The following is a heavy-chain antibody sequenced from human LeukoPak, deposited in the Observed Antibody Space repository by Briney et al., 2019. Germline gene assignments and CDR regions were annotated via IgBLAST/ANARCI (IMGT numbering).Heavy chain of an antibody. CDR3: ARDNAYYYDSSGYYLDY. D-gene: IGHD3-22*01. CDR1: GFTFSSYA. Sequence: PGRSLRLSCAASGFTFSSYAMHWVRQAPGKGLEWVAVISYDGSNKYYADSVKGRFTISRDNSKNTLYLQMNSLRAEDTAVYYCARDNAYYYDSSGYYLDYWGQGTLVTVSS. J-gene: IGHJ4*02. CDR2: ISYDGSNK. V-gene: IGHV3-30-3*01.